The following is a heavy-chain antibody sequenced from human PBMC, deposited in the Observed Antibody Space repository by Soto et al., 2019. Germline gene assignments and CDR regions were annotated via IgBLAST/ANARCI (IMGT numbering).Heavy chain of an antibody. CDR3: AKAPPASP. D-gene: IGHD6-25*01. Sequence: GGSLRLSCAASGFTFSSYGMHWVRQAPGKGLEWVAVISYDGSNKYYADSVKGRFTIPRDNSKNTLYLQMNSLRAEDTAVYYCAKAPPASPWGQGTLVTVSS. CDR2: ISYDGSNK. CDR1: GFTFSSYG. J-gene: IGHJ5*02. V-gene: IGHV3-30*18.